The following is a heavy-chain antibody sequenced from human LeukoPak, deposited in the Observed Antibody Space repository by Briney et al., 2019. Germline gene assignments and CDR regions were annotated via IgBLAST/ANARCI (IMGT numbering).Heavy chain of an antibody. CDR3: VRDQGGAVSY. Sequence: GGSLRLSCAASGFTFSSYSMNWVRQAPGKGLEWVSYISSLSGTIDYADSVKGRFIISRDNAKNSLFLQMNSLRAEDTAVYYCVRDQGGAVSYWGQGTLVTVSS. CDR2: ISSLSGTI. J-gene: IGHJ4*02. CDR1: GFTFSSYS. D-gene: IGHD3-16*01. V-gene: IGHV3-48*01.